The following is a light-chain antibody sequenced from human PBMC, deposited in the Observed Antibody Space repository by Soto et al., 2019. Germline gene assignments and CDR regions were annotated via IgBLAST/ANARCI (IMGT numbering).Light chain of an antibody. CDR3: QQYGNLPLT. CDR1: QSVSSSY. CDR2: GAS. J-gene: IGKJ4*01. Sequence: EIVLTQSPGTLSLSPGERATLSCRASQSVSSSYLAWYQQKHGQAPRLVIYGASSRATGIPDRFSGSVSGTDGTISISRLETEDGPVYYCQQYGNLPLTFGGGTKVDIK. V-gene: IGKV3-20*01.